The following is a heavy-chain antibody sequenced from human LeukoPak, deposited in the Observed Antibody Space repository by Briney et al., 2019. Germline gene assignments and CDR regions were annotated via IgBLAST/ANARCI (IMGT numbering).Heavy chain of an antibody. CDR2: IIPIFGTA. Sequence: ASVKVSCKASGGTFSSYAISWVRQAPGQGLEWMGGIIPIFGTANYAQKFQGRVTITADESTSTAYMGLSSLRSEDTAVYYCARGGDTAMVTFDYWGQGTLVTVSS. J-gene: IGHJ4*02. CDR1: GGTFSSYA. V-gene: IGHV1-69*13. D-gene: IGHD5-18*01. CDR3: ARGGDTAMVTFDY.